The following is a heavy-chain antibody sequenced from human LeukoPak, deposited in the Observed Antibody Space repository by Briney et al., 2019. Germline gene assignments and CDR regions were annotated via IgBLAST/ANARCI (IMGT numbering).Heavy chain of an antibody. D-gene: IGHD3-22*01. V-gene: IGHV3-74*01. CDR1: GFTFSSYW. J-gene: IGHJ3*02. Sequence: GGSLRLSWAASGFTFSSYWMHWVRQAPGKGPVWVSRINSDGSSTSYADSVKGRFTISRDNAKNTLYLQMNSLRAEDTAVYYCARDLLDYYDSSGYYHGAFDIWGQGTMVTVSS. CDR2: INSDGSST. CDR3: ARDLLDYYDSSGYYHGAFDI.